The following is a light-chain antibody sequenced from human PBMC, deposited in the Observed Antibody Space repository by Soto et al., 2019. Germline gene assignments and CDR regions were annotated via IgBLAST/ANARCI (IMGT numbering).Light chain of an antibody. V-gene: IGKV3-20*01. CDR1: QSVSSN. CDR2: GAS. CDR3: QQYGSSPQT. Sequence: EIVMTQSPATLSVSPAERASLSCRASQSVSSNLAWYQQKPGQAPRLLIYGASTRATGIPDRFSGSGSGTDFTLTISRLEPEDFAVYYCQQYGSSPQTFGQGTKVDIK. J-gene: IGKJ1*01.